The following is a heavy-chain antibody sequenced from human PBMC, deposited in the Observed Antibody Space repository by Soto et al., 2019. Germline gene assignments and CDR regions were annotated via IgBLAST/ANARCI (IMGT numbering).Heavy chain of an antibody. D-gene: IGHD2-2*01. CDR3: AKGGLGVVPAASHIDY. J-gene: IGHJ4*02. CDR2: ISGSGGST. CDR1: GFTFSSYA. V-gene: IGHV3-23*01. Sequence: GGSLRLSCAASGFTFSSYAMSWVRQAPGKGLEWVSAISGSGGSTYYADSVKGRFTISRDNSKNTLYLQMNSLRAEDTAVYYCAKGGLGVVPAASHIDYWGQGTLVTVS.